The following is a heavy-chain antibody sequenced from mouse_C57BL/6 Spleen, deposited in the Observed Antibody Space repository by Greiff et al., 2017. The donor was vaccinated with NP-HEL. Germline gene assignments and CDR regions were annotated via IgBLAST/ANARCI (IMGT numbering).Heavy chain of an antibody. Sequence: QVQLQQSGAELVRPGTSVKVSCKASGYAFTNYLIEWVKQRPGQGLEWIGVINPGSGGTNYNEKFKGKATLTADKSSSTAYMQLSSLTSEDSAVSSCARSATMSTTGNFDDWGKGTTVTVSS. CDR2: INPGSGGT. V-gene: IGHV1-54*01. D-gene: IGHD2-4*01. J-gene: IGHJ1*03. CDR3: ARSATMSTTGNFDD. CDR1: GYAFTNYL.